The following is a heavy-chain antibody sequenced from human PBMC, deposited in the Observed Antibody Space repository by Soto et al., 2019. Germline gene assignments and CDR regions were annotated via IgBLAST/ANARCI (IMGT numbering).Heavy chain of an antibody. Sequence: SETLSLTCAVSGGSISSGGYSWSWIRQPPGKGLEWIGYIYHSGSTYYNPSLKSRVTISVDRSKNQFSLKLSSVTAADPAVYYCARKTTVRTHYFDDWGQGTLVTVSS. CDR2: IYHSGST. CDR1: GGSISSGGYS. CDR3: ARKTTVRTHYFDD. V-gene: IGHV4-30-2*01. J-gene: IGHJ4*02. D-gene: IGHD4-4*01.